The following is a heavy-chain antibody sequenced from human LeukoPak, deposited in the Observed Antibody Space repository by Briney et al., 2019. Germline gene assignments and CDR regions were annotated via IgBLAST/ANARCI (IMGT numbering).Heavy chain of an antibody. D-gene: IGHD2-2*01. J-gene: IGHJ6*03. Sequence: GGSLRLSCAASGFTFSSYWMHWVRQAPGKGLEWVSSISSSSSYIYYADSVKGRFTISRDNAKNSLYLQMNSLRAEDTAVYYCAREGCSSTSCYGPLYYYYYMDVWGKGTTVTVSS. V-gene: IGHV3-21*01. CDR2: ISSSSSYI. CDR3: AREGCSSTSCYGPLYYYYYMDV. CDR1: GFTFSSYW.